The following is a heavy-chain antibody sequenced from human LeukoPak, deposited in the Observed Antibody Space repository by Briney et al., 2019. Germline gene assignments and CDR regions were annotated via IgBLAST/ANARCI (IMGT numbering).Heavy chain of an antibody. Sequence: GGSLRLACAASGFTFSSCSMNWVRQAPGKGLEWVSSISSSSSYIYYADSVKGRFTISRDNAKNSLYLQMNSLRAEDTAVYYCAREPSLGYFDYWGQGTLVTVSS. D-gene: IGHD6-6*01. V-gene: IGHV3-21*01. J-gene: IGHJ4*02. CDR1: GFTFSSCS. CDR3: AREPSLGYFDY. CDR2: ISSSSSYI.